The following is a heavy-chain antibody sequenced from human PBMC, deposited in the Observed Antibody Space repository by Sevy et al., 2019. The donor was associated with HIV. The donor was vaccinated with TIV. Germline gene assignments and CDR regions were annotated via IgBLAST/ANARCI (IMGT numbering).Heavy chain of an antibody. D-gene: IGHD3-9*01. CDR1: GFTSSSYA. Sequence: GGSLRLSCAASGFTSSSYAMSWVRQPPGRGLEWVSTFSDSGVSTYYADSVKGRFTISRDNSKNILYLQMNILRAEDTAVYYCARDRATSATGTLFDYWGQGTLVTVSS. V-gene: IGHV3-23*01. CDR2: FSDSGVST. J-gene: IGHJ4*02. CDR3: ARDRATSATGTLFDY.